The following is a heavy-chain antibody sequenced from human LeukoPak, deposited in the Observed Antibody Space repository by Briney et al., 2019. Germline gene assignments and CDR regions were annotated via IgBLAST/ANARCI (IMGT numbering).Heavy chain of an antibody. V-gene: IGHV4-39*01. CDR1: GGSISSSSYY. Sequence: KPSETLSLTCTVSGGSISSSSYYWGWIRQPPGKGLEWIGSIYYSGSTYYNPSLKSRVTISVDTSKNQFSLKLSSVTAADTAVYYCARHQSDFWSGYQGVFDYWGQGTLVTVSS. J-gene: IGHJ4*02. CDR3: ARHQSDFWSGYQGVFDY. D-gene: IGHD3-3*01. CDR2: IYYSGST.